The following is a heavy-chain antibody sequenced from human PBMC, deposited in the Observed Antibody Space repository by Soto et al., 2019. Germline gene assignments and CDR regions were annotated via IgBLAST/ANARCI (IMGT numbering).Heavy chain of an antibody. CDR3: ARGNTPVDY. V-gene: IGHV4-59*12. CDR2: IYYGGTT. Sequence: PSETLSLTCTVSGGSLSPNYWSWIRQPPGKGLERIRYIYYGGTTTNNPSLNSRVAISIDTSKNQLTLKLTSVTAADTAVYYCARGNTPVDYWGQGTLVTVSS. CDR1: GGSLSPNY. D-gene: IGHD2-2*02. J-gene: IGHJ4*02.